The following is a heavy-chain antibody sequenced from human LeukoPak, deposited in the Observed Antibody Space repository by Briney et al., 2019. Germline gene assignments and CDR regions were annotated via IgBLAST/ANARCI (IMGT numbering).Heavy chain of an antibody. CDR1: GFTFDGYG. V-gene: IGHV3-20*04. J-gene: IGHJ6*02. CDR2: INWNGGST. Sequence: GGSLRLSCAASGFTFDGYGMSWVRQAPGKGLEWVSGINWNGGSTGYADSVKGRFTISRDNAKNSLYLQMNSLRAEDTALYYCARSAAGTKVGYYYYGMDVWGQGTTVAVSS. D-gene: IGHD6-13*01. CDR3: ARSAAGTKVGYYYYGMDV.